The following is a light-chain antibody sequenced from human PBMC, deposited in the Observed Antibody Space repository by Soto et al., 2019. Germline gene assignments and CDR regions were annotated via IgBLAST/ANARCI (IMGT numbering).Light chain of an antibody. Sequence: DIQMTQSPSTLSASVGDRVTITCRASQSLNNDLAWYQQKPGKAPNLLIYDASTLMSGVPSRFSGSGSGTEFTLTISSLQPGDFATYYCQQSETYPLTFGQGTRLEIK. CDR1: QSLNND. CDR2: DAS. V-gene: IGKV1-5*01. J-gene: IGKJ5*01. CDR3: QQSETYPLT.